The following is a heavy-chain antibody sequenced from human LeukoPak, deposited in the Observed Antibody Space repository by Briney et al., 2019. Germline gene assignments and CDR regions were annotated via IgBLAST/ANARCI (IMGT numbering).Heavy chain of an antibody. CDR3: AKGGGSS. CDR2: ISYDGSNK. J-gene: IGHJ4*02. Sequence: GGSLRLSCAASGFTVSTNYMSWVRQAPGKGLEWVAVISYDGSNKYYADSVKGRFTISRDNSKNTLYLQMNSLRAEDTAVYYCAKGGGSSWGQGTLVTVSS. CDR1: GFTVSTNY. D-gene: IGHD6-13*01. V-gene: IGHV3-30*18.